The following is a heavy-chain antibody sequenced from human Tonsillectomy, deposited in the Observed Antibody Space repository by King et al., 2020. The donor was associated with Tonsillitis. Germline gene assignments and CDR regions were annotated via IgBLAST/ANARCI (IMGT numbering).Heavy chain of an antibody. CDR1: GGSISSYY. CDR2: FYYSGST. V-gene: IGHV4-59*08. D-gene: IGHD6-13*01. J-gene: IGHJ5*02. Sequence: VQLQESGPGLVKPSETLSLTCTVSGGSISSYYWSWIRQPPGKGLEWVGYFYYSGSTNYNPSLKSRVTISVEKSKNQFSLKRCSGTAADTALYYCARDSSSWYLGWFDPWGQGTLVTVSS. CDR3: ARDSSSWYLGWFDP.